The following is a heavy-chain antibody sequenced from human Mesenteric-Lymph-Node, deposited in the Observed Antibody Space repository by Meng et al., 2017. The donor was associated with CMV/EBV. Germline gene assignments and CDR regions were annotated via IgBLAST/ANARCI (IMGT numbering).Heavy chain of an antibody. Sequence: GESLKISCAASGFTFSSYVMSWVRQAPGKGLEWVSGISGSGGSTYYADSVKGRFTISRDNSKNTLYLQMNSLRAEDTAVYYCARDLNWNFDYWGQGTLVTVSS. J-gene: IGHJ4*02. CDR1: GFTFSSYV. CDR2: ISGSGGST. CDR3: ARDLNWNFDY. V-gene: IGHV3-23*01. D-gene: IGHD1-1*01.